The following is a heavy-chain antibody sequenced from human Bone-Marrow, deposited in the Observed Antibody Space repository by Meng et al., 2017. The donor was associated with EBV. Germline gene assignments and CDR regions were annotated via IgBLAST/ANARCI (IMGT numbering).Heavy chain of an antibody. Sequence: GRLRESRTRLVTPSGTLSLTRAVSGRSNSSSNWWSWVPQPPGKGLEWLGEIYHSGSTNYNPSLKSRVPISVDKSKNQFSLKLSSATAADTAVYYCASLAAAGPPFDYWGQGTLVTVSS. V-gene: IGHV4-4*02. CDR2: IYHSGST. J-gene: IGHJ4*02. D-gene: IGHD6-13*01. CDR1: GRSNSSSNW. CDR3: ASLAAAGPPFDY.